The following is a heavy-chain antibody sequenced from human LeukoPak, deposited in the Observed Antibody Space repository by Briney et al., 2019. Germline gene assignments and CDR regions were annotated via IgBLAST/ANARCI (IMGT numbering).Heavy chain of an antibody. V-gene: IGHV3-66*02. CDR3: ARVPRGKIYMHV. CDR1: GFTVSTNY. J-gene: IGHJ6*03. D-gene: IGHD3-10*01. Sequence: PGGSLRLSCAASGFTVSTNYISWVRRAPGKGLEWVSIIYSGGTTYYADSVKGRFTISRDNLQMNSLRAEDTAVYYCARVPRGKIYMHVWGKGTMVNVSS. CDR2: IYSGGTT.